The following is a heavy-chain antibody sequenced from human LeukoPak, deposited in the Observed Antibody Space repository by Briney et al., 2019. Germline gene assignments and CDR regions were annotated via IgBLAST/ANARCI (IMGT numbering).Heavy chain of an antibody. CDR3: AGLVREVDILIAAADLDDY. J-gene: IGHJ4*02. Sequence: SETLSLTCTVSGGSISSSSYYWGWIRQPPGKGLEWIGHIHYNGRTCYNPSVKSRVTLSVDTSENQFSLKLNSVTAADTAVYYCAGLVREVDILIAAADLDDYWGQGTLVTVSS. CDR1: GGSISSSSYY. CDR2: IHYNGRT. D-gene: IGHD6-13*01. V-gene: IGHV4-39*01.